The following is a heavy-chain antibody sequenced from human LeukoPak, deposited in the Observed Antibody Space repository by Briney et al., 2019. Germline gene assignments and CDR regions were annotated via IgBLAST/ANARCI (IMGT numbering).Heavy chain of an antibody. J-gene: IGHJ4*02. CDR3: ARDLADYFDY. CDR2: IIPIFGTA. V-gene: IGHV1-69*13. CDR1: GGTFSSYA. Sequence: GASVKVSCKASGGTFSSYAISWVRQAPGQGLEWMGGIIPIFGTANYAQKFQGRVTITADESASTAYMELSSLRSEDTAVYYCARDLADYFDYWGQGTLVTVSS.